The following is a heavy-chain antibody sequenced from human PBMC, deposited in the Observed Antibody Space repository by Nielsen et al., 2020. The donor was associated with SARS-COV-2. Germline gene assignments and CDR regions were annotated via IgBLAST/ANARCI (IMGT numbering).Heavy chain of an antibody. CDR3: ARDRTTVTVYYYYYYGMDV. V-gene: IGHV3-20*04. CDR2: INWNGGST. Sequence: GGSLRLSCAASGFTFDDYGMSWVRQAPGKGLEWVSGINWNGGSTGYADSVKGRFTISRDNAKNSLYLQMNSLRAEDTAVYYCARDRTTVTVYYYYYYGMDVWGQGTTVTVSS. D-gene: IGHD4-17*01. CDR1: GFTFDDYG. J-gene: IGHJ6*02.